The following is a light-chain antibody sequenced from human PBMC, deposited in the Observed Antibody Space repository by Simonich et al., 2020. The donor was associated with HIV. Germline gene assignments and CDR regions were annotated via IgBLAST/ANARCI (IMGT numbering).Light chain of an antibody. CDR2: YAS. Sequence: DIQMTQSPSSLSASVGDRVTITCQASQDINNYLNWNQQKPGKAPKLLIYYASNLETGVPSRFSGSGSGTIFSFTISSLQPEDIATYYCQQYDDVPITFGQGTRLDIK. J-gene: IGKJ5*01. CDR3: QQYDDVPIT. V-gene: IGKV1-33*01. CDR1: QDINNY.